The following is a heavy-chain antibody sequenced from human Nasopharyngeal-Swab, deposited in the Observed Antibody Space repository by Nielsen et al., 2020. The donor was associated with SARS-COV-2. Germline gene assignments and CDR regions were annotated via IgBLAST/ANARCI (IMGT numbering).Heavy chain of an antibody. D-gene: IGHD2-15*01. CDR1: GFTFSSYA. CDR2: ISSSGSTI. Sequence: GGSLRLSCAASGFTFSSYAMTWVRQAPGKGLEWVSYISSSGSTIYYADSVKGRFTISRDNAKNSLYLQMNSLRAEDTAVYYCARDSVVVAATQGHYYYGMDVWGQGTTVTVSS. CDR3: ARDSVVVAATQGHYYYGMDV. J-gene: IGHJ6*02. V-gene: IGHV3-48*04.